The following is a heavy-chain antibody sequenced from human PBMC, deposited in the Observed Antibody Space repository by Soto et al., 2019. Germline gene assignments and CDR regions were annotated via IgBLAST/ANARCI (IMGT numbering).Heavy chain of an antibody. CDR1: GGSIRDYY. CDR2: IYYTGTT. V-gene: IGHV4-59*08. D-gene: IGHD3-22*01. Sequence: QVQLQESGPGLVKPSETLSLTCTVSGGSIRDYYWGWIRQSPGKGLEWVDYIYYTGTTKYNPSPKCRLTISVDSSKTQVSPKLHSVPAAGTAVYSGASLCGCYQAFDSWGQGTLVTVSS. J-gene: IGHJ4*02. CDR3: ASLCGCYQAFDS.